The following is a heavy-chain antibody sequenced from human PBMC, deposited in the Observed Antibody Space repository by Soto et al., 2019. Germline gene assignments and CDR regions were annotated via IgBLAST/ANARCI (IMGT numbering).Heavy chain of an antibody. D-gene: IGHD3-10*01. CDR1: GGSISSGGYY. CDR3: ARGHTRRMTLGRGAGIMGKQLDS. J-gene: IGHJ4*02. Sequence: SETLSLTCTVSGGSISSGGYYWSWIRQHPGKGLEWIGYIYYSGSTYYNPSLKSRVTISVDTSKNQFSLKLSSVTAADTAVYYCARGHTRRMTLGRGAGIMGKQLDSWGQGILVTVSS. CDR2: IYYSGST. V-gene: IGHV4-31*03.